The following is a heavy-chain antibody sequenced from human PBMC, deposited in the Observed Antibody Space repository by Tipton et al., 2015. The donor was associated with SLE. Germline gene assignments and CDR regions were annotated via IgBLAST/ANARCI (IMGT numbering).Heavy chain of an antibody. V-gene: IGHV4-61*09. J-gene: IGHJ3*02. Sequence: TLSLTCTVSGASISSGSYYCSWIRQPAGKGLEWIGHIYTSGSTSYNPSLKSRVTISLDTSKNQFSLQLSSVTAADTAVYYCVREAYGGEGSVAFDIWGQGTVVTVSS. CDR1: GASISSGSYY. CDR2: IYTSGST. CDR3: VREAYGGEGSVAFDI. D-gene: IGHD3-16*01.